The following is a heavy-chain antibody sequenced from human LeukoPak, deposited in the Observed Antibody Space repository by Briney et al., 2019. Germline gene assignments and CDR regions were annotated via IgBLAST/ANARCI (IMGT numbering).Heavy chain of an antibody. Sequence: GRSLRLSCAASGFTFSPYSVNWVRQAPGKGLEWVSYMSSGGSTIYYADSVKGRFTISRDNAKNSLYLQMNSLRAEDTAVYYCAKDPGSSPVDYWGQGTLVTVSS. CDR2: MSSGGSTI. J-gene: IGHJ4*02. D-gene: IGHD6-13*01. V-gene: IGHV3-48*01. CDR3: AKDPGSSPVDY. CDR1: GFTFSPYS.